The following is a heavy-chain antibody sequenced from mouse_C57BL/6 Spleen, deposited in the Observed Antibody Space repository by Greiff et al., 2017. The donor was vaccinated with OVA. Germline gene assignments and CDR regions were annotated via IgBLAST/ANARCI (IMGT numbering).Heavy chain of an antibody. CDR2: IYPGGGYT. J-gene: IGHJ2*01. CDR1: GYTFTNYW. CDR3: ARDYYGSSSDY. Sequence: QVQLKQSGAELVRPGTSVKMSCKASGYTFTNYWIGWAKQRPGHGLEWIGDIYPGGGYTNYNEKFKGKATLTADKSSSTAYMQFSSLTSEDSAIYFCARDYYGSSSDYSGQRTPLPLSS. V-gene: IGHV1-63*01. D-gene: IGHD1-1*01.